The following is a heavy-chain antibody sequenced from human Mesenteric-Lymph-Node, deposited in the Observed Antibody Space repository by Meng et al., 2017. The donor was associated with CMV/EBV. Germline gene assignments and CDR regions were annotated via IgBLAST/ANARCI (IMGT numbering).Heavy chain of an antibody. Sequence: SCKACGYIYSRHQIRWLRPAPGPGLEWIEIFNPSGGRKIYAQEFQGKLTLTRHTSTSTVYMGLSSLRSEDTAVYYCASYTAGGYWAWGQGTLVTVSS. CDR2: FNPSGGRK. CDR3: ASYTAGGYWA. J-gene: IGHJ5*02. CDR1: GYIYSRHQ. D-gene: IGHD3-22*01. V-gene: IGHV1-46*01.